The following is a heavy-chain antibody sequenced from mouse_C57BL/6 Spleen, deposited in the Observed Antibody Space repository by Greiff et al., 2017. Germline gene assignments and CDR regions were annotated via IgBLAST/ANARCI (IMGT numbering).Heavy chain of an antibody. CDR3: ARFDDYDWYFDV. CDR1: GYTFTSYW. J-gene: IGHJ1*03. D-gene: IGHD2-4*01. CDR2: IHPNSGST. Sequence: QVQLQQPGAELVKPGASVKLSCKASGYTFTSYWMHWVKQRPGQGLEWIGMIHPNSGSTNYNEKFKSKATLTVDKSSSTAYMQLSSLTSEDSAVYYCARFDDYDWYFDVWGTGTTVTVSS. V-gene: IGHV1-64*01.